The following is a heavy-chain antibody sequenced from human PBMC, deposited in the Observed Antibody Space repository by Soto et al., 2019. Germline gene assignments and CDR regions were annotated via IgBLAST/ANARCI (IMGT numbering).Heavy chain of an antibody. CDR2: ISSSGGST. J-gene: IGHJ5*02. V-gene: IGHV3-11*04. Sequence: EVALRLPCSPSAFTFSYDYIHGSRQAPGKGLEWVSAISSSGGSTYYADSVKGRFTISRDNAKNSLYLQMNSLRAEDMAVYYCARTWYSSGWGWFDRWGQGT. CDR1: AFTFSYDY. CDR3: ARTWYSSGWGWFDR. D-gene: IGHD6-19*01.